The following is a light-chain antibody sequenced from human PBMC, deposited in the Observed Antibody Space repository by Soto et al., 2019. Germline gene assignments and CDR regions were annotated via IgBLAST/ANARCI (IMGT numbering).Light chain of an antibody. CDR1: SSDVGGYDY. V-gene: IGLV2-14*01. CDR3: SSYTSSSTVV. CDR2: NVR. Sequence: QSDLTQPASVSGSPGQSITISCTGTSSDVGGYDYVSWYQQHPGKAPKLMIYNVRNRPSGVSNRFSGSKAGNTASLTISGLQAEDEAAYYCSSYTSSSTVVFGGGTKLTVL. J-gene: IGLJ2*01.